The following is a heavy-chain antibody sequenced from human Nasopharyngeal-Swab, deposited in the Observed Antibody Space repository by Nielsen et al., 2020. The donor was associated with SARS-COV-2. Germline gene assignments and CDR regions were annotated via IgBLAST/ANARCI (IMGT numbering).Heavy chain of an antibody. CDR1: KFTFSSYG. Sequence: GESLKISCEASKFTFSSYGMYWVRQAPGNGLEWVALISYDRNDINYADSVKGRFTISRDNSRNTVYLQMNSLRPDDTAVYFCAKSMAYFQLSGTYNLDFWGQGTLVTVSS. CDR2: ISYDRNDI. D-gene: IGHD2-21*01. CDR3: AKSMAYFQLSGTYNLDF. V-gene: IGHV3-30*18. J-gene: IGHJ4*02.